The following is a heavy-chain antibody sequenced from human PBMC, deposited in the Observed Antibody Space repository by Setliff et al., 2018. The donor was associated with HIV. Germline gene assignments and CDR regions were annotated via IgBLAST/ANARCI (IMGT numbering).Heavy chain of an antibody. CDR3: AKWSPSRDGPYYFDY. Sequence: SETLSLTCTVSGDSISSGSHYWSWIRQPAGKGLEWIGHIYTGGNANYNPSLQSRVTISVDTSKNQFSLMLGSMTAADTAVYYCAKWSPSRDGPYYFDYWGQGTLVTVSS. CDR1: GDSISSGSHY. J-gene: IGHJ4*02. V-gene: IGHV4-61*09. CDR2: IYTGGNA. D-gene: IGHD2-8*01.